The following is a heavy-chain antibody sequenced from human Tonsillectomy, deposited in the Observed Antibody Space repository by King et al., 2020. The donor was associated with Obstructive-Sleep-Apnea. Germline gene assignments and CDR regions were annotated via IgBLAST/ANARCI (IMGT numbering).Heavy chain of an antibody. CDR1: GGSISSYY. V-gene: IGHV4-59*01. CDR3: ARDQGYFGSGRYRDNWFDP. Sequence: VQLQESGPGLVKPPETLSLTCTVSGGSISSYYWNWIRQPPGKGLEWIGYIYYSGSTNYNPSLKSRVNISIDTSKNQFSLRLSSVTAADTAVYYCARDQGYFGSGRYRDNWFDPWGQGTLVTVSS. D-gene: IGHD3-10*01. CDR2: IYYSGST. J-gene: IGHJ5*02.